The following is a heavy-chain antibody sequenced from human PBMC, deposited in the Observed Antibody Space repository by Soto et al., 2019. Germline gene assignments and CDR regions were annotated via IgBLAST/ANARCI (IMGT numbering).Heavy chain of an antibody. CDR1: GYTFTGYY. CDR3: AGAGVTGTHPDEEIPYYCYGMDV. V-gene: IGHV1-2*04. Sequence: QVQLVQSGAEVKKPGASVKVSCKASGYTFTGYYMHWVRQAPGQGLEWMGWINPNSGGTNYAQKLQGWVTMTRDTSISTAYMELSRLRSDDTAVYYCAGAGVTGTHPDEEIPYYCYGMDVWGQGTTVTVSS. CDR2: INPNSGGT. J-gene: IGHJ6*02. D-gene: IGHD1-7*01.